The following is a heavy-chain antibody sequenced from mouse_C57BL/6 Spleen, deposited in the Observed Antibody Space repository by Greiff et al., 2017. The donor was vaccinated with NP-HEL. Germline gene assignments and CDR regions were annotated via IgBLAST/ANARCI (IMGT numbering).Heavy chain of an antibody. CDR1: GFTFSDYG. CDR3: AFSYDYDVLYAMDY. V-gene: IGHV5-17*01. CDR2: ISSGSSTI. D-gene: IGHD2-4*01. J-gene: IGHJ4*01. Sequence: EVKVVESGGGLVKPGGSLKLSCAASGFTFSDYGMHWVRQAPEKGLEWVAYISSGSSTIYYADTVKGRFTISRDNAKNTLFLQMTSLRSEDTAMYYCAFSYDYDVLYAMDYWGQGTSVTVSS.